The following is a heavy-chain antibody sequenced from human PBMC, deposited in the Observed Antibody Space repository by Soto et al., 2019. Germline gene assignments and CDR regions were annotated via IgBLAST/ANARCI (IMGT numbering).Heavy chain of an antibody. CDR1: GLTFRIYA. J-gene: IGHJ4*02. CDR3: AKDPTMTTFAY. Sequence: EVQLLESGGGLEQPGGSLRLSCAASGLTFRIYAMSWVRQAPGQGLEWVSGIGTGGDTTYYADAVKGRFTISRDNSKNTLFLQMNSLRAEDTAVYYCAKDPTMTTFAYWGKGILVTVSS. CDR2: IGTGGDTT. D-gene: IGHD3-16*01. V-gene: IGHV3-23*01.